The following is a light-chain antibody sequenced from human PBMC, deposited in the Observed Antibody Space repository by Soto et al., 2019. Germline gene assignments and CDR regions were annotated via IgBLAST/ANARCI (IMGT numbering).Light chain of an antibody. Sequence: DTQMTQSPSSLSASVGDRVTITCQASQDISNYLNWYQQKPGKAPKLLIYDASNLETGVPSRFSGSGSGTDFTFTISSLQPEDIATYYCQQYVNLPSTFGQGTRLEIK. CDR2: DAS. V-gene: IGKV1-33*01. CDR1: QDISNY. CDR3: QQYVNLPST. J-gene: IGKJ5*01.